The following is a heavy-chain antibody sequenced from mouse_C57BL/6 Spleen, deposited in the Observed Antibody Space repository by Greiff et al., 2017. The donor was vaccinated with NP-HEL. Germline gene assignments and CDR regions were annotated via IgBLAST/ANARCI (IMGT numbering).Heavy chain of an antibody. V-gene: IGHV1-69*01. CDR1: GYTFTSYW. Sequence: QVQLPQPGAELVMPGASVKLSCKASGYTFTSYWMHWVKPRPGQGLEWIGEIDPSDSYTNYNQKFKGKSTLTVDKSSITAYMQLSSLTSEDSAVYYCARRFITGDFDYWGQGTTLTVSS. D-gene: IGHD1-1*01. CDR3: ARRFITGDFDY. J-gene: IGHJ2*01. CDR2: IDPSDSYT.